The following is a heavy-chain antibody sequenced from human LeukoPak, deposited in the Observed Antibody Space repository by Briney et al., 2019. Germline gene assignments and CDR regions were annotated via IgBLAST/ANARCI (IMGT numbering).Heavy chain of an antibody. J-gene: IGHJ6*02. V-gene: IGHV3-64*01. Sequence: QAWGSLRLSCAASGFTLSSYAMHWVRQAPGKGLEYVSDISSDGGSTYYANSVKGRFTISRDNSKTTLHFQVGGVRPEDMAVYYCARDSWSGRTEQSYYGMDVWGQGTPVTVSS. CDR2: ISSDGGST. CDR1: GFTLSSYA. CDR3: ARDSWSGRTEQSYYGMDV. D-gene: IGHD3-3*01.